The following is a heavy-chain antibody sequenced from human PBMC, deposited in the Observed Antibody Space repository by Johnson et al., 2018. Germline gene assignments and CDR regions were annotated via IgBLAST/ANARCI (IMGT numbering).Heavy chain of an antibody. CDR1: GFNFINYG. Sequence: QVQLVESGGGVVQPGRSLRLACAASGFNFINYGMHWVRQTPGKGLEWVAVVSSDGSTQYSADSVKGRFTISRDNSRNTLYLQMNSLGAEDTAVFYCANEYWFGSVCYTYYFYGLDVWGQGTTVTVSS. D-gene: IGHD2-8*01. CDR2: VSSDGSTQ. CDR3: ANEYWFGSVCYTYYFYGLDV. V-gene: IGHV3-30*18. J-gene: IGHJ6*02.